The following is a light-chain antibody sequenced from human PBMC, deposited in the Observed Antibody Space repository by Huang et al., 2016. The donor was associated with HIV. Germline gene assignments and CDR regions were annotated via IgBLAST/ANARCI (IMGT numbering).Light chain of an antibody. CDR3: QQYNNWPPWT. J-gene: IGKJ1*01. Sequence: EIVMTQSPVTLSVSPGEGVTLSCRASESVSRNLAWFQQKPGQAPSLLIYGAVKRATDIPARFSASGSGTEFTLTISSLQSDDFATYYCQQYNNWPPWTFGQGTRVDIK. CDR2: GAV. V-gene: IGKV3-15*01. CDR1: ESVSRN.